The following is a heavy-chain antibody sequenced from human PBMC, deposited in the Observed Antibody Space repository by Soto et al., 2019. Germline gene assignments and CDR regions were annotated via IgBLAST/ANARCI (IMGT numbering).Heavy chain of an antibody. CDR2: ISSSSSYI. V-gene: IGHV3-21*01. Sequence: GGFLRLSCAASVFTFSNYSMNWVRSPSGQGLEWVSSISSSSSYIYYADSVKGRFTISRDNAKNSLYLQMKSLRAEDTAVYYCARDLYYYDSSGSFFGMDVWGQGTTVTVSS. CDR1: VFTFSNYS. J-gene: IGHJ6*02. D-gene: IGHD3-22*01. CDR3: ARDLYYYDSSGSFFGMDV.